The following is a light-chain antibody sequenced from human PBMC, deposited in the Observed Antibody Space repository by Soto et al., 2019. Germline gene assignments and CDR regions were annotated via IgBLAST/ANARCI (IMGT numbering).Light chain of an antibody. Sequence: QLVLTQSPSASASLGASVKLTCTLSSGHSSYAIAWHQQQPEKGPRYLMKVNRDGSHNKGDGIPDRFSGSSSGAERYLTVSCLQSEDEADYYCQTWGTGIAVFGGGTQLTVL. J-gene: IGLJ7*01. V-gene: IGLV4-69*01. CDR1: SGHSSYA. CDR2: VNRDGSH. CDR3: QTWGTGIAV.